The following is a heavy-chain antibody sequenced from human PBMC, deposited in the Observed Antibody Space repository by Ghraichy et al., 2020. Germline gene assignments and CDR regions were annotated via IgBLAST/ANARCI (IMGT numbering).Heavy chain of an antibody. J-gene: IGHJ4*02. D-gene: IGHD7-27*01. CDR3: ARIAWGSDYFDY. V-gene: IGHV2-70*04. CDR1: GFSLSTSGMR. CDR2: IDWDDDK. Sequence: SGPTLVKPTQTLTLTCTFSGFSLSTSGMRVSWIRQPPGKALEWLARIDWDDDKFYSTSLKTRLTISKDTSKNQVVLTMTNMDPVDTATYYCARIAWGSDYFDYWGQGTLVTVSS.